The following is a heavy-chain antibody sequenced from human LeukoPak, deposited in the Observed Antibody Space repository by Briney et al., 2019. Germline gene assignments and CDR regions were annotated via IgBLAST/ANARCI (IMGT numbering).Heavy chain of an antibody. D-gene: IGHD2-15*01. CDR2: ISTDNGNT. CDR1: GSTFTSFG. Sequence: ASVKVSCKASGSTFTSFGISWLRQAPGQGLEWMGWISTDNGNTNYAQKFQGRVTMNKDTPTSTAYMELRSLRSDDTAVYYCARESFCRSGSCSYGMDVWGQGTTVTVSS. J-gene: IGHJ6*02. V-gene: IGHV1-18*01. CDR3: ARESFCRSGSCSYGMDV.